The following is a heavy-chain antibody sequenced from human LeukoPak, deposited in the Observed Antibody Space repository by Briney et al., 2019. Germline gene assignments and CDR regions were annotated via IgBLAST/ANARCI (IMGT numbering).Heavy chain of an antibody. Sequence: PSEPLSLTCAVYGGSFSGYYWSWIRQPPGKGLEWIGQINHSGSTNYNPTLKSRVTISVDTSKNQFSLKLSSVTAADTAVYYCARARGYYDGLANYWGQGTLVTVSS. J-gene: IGHJ4*02. CDR3: ARARGYYDGLANY. CDR1: GGSFSGYY. CDR2: INHSGST. V-gene: IGHV4-34*01. D-gene: IGHD4-23*01.